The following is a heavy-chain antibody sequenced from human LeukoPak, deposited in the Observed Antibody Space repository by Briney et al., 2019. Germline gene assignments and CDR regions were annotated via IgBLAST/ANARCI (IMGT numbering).Heavy chain of an antibody. CDR3: ARADPGEDIVVVPAAMSWYFDL. CDR1: GGSISSYY. V-gene: IGHV4-59*01. Sequence: PSETLSLTCTVSGGSISSYYWSWIRQPPGKALEWIGYIYYSGSSNYNPSLKSRVTISVGTSKNQFSLRLNSVTAADTAVYYCARADPGEDIVVVPAAMSWYFDLWGRGTLVTVSS. CDR2: IYYSGSS. D-gene: IGHD2-2*01. J-gene: IGHJ2*01.